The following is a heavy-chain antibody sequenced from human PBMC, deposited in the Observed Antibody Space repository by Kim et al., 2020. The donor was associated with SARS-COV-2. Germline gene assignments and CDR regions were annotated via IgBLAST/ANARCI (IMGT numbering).Heavy chain of an antibody. J-gene: IGHJ1*01. CDR3: VRASPIAVTGTGDL. D-gene: IGHD6-19*01. CDR2: ISHSEST. CDR1: GYSISSGYY. V-gene: IGHV4-38-2*02. Sequence: SETLSLTCKVSGYSISSGYYWGWIRQPPGKGLEWVGSISHSESTYYNPSLKSRVTISIDTSKNQFSLNLTSVTAADTALYYCVRASPIAVTGTGDLWGQG.